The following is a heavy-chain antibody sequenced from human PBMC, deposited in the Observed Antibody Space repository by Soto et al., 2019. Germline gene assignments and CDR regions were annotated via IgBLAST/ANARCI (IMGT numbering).Heavy chain of an antibody. V-gene: IGHV1-69*01. D-gene: IGHD3-10*01. CDR3: ARNEVRGVIIAAPDYYYYGMDV. Sequence: QVQLVQSGAVVKKPGSSVKVSCKASGGTFSSYAISWVRQAPGQGLEWMGGIIPIFGTANYAQKFQGRVTITADESTSTAYMELSSLRSEDTAVYYCARNEVRGVIIAAPDYYYYGMDVWGQGTTVTVSS. J-gene: IGHJ6*02. CDR2: IIPIFGTA. CDR1: GGTFSSYA.